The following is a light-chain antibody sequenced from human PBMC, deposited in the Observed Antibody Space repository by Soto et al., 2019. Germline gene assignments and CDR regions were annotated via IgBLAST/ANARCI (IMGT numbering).Light chain of an antibody. CDR1: SFNIGNNY. V-gene: IGLV1-51*01. CDR2: DNN. CDR3: GTWDSSLSAGGVV. Sequence: QSVLTQPPSVSAAPGQKVTISCSGSSFNIGNNYVSWYQQLPGTAPKLLIHDNNKRPSGIPDRFSGSKSGTSATPGITGLQTEDEADYYCGTWDSSLSAGGVVFGGGTKLTVL. J-gene: IGLJ2*01.